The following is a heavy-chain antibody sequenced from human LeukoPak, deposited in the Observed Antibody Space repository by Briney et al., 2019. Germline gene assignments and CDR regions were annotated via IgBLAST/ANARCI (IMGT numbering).Heavy chain of an antibody. V-gene: IGHV3-23*01. CDR3: ARISGGGYWYFDL. J-gene: IGHJ2*01. CDR2: ISGSGGST. CDR1: GFTFSSYA. D-gene: IGHD2-15*01. Sequence: QSGGSLRLSCAASGFTFSSYAMSWVRQAPGKGLEWVSAISGSGGSTYYADSVKGRFTISRDNSKNTLYLQMNSLRAEDTAVYYCARISGGGYWYFDLWGRGTLVTVSS.